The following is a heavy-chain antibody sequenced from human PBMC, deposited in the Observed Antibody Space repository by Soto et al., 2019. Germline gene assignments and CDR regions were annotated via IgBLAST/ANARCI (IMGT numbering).Heavy chain of an antibody. CDR1: GFTFSSYA. Sequence: GGSLRLSCAASGFTFSSYAMSWVRQAPGKGLEWVSAISGSGGSTYYTDSVKGRFTISRDNSKNTLYLQMNSLRAEDTAVYYCANPPSGSYIYYFDYWGQGTLVTVSS. V-gene: IGHV3-23*01. J-gene: IGHJ4*02. D-gene: IGHD1-26*01. CDR3: ANPPSGSYIYYFDY. CDR2: ISGSGGST.